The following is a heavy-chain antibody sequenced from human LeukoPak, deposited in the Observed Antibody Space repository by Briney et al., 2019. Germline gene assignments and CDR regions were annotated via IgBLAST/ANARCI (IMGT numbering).Heavy chain of an antibody. V-gene: IGHV3-30*18. CDR2: ISYDGSNK. CDR1: GFTFSSYG. D-gene: IGHD2-21*02. Sequence: GGSLRLSCAASGFTFSSYGMHWVRQAPGKGLEWVAVISYDGSNKYYADSVKGRFTISRDNSKNTLYLQMNSLRAEDTAVYYCAKEEGRQVVTHEPYFDYWGQGTLVTVSS. CDR3: AKEEGRQVVTHEPYFDY. J-gene: IGHJ4*02.